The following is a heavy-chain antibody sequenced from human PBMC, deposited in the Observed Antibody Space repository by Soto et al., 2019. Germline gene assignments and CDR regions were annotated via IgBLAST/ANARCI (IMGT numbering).Heavy chain of an antibody. J-gene: IGHJ6*02. Sequence: EVQLVESGGGLVKPGGSLRLSCAASGFTFSSYSMNWVRQAPGKGLEWVSSISSSSSYIYYADSVKGRFTISRDNAKNTLYLKMNSMRAEDTAVYYCARVFDSSTEYGAGPMDVWGQGTTVTVSS. CDR3: ARVFDSSTEYGAGPMDV. CDR2: ISSSSSYI. D-gene: IGHD2-2*01. CDR1: GFTFSSYS. V-gene: IGHV3-21*01.